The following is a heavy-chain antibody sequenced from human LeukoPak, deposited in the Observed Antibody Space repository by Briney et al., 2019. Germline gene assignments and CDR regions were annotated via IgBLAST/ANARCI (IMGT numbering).Heavy chain of an antibody. CDR1: GFTFSSYS. V-gene: IGHV3-21*01. D-gene: IGHD4-23*01. J-gene: IGHJ3*02. Sequence: GGSLRLSCAASGFTFSSYSMNWVRQAPGKGLEWVLSISSSSSYIYYADSVKGRFTISRDNAKNSLYLQMNSLRAEDTAVYYCARDRTVVTPGAFDIWGQGTMVTVSS. CDR2: ISSSSSYI. CDR3: ARDRTVVTPGAFDI.